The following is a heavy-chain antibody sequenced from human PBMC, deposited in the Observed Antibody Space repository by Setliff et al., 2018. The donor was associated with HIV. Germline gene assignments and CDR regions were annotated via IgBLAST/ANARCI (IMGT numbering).Heavy chain of an antibody. CDR1: GFTFSSFW. CDR3: AREVWSEDDN. J-gene: IGHJ4*02. V-gene: IGHV3-7*03. Sequence: GGSLRLSCAASGFTFSSFWMSWVRQAPGKGLEWVANINQVESEKYYVDSVKGRFTISRDNAKNSLYLQMNSLRAEDAAVYYCAREVWSEDDNWGQGTLVTVSS. CDR2: INQVESEK. D-gene: IGHD3-10*01.